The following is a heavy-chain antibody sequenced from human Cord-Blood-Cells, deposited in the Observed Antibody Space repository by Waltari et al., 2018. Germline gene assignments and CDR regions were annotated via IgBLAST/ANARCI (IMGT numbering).Heavy chain of an antibody. CDR3: ARLLKRGNAFDI. CDR2: INPNSGGT. V-gene: IGHV1-2*02. J-gene: IGHJ3*02. D-gene: IGHD2-8*02. Sequence: QVQLGQSGAEVKKPGASVKVSCKASGDTFTGYSFTWVGQAPGQGLEWMGWINPNSGGTNYAQKFQGRVTMTRDTSISTAYMKLSRLRSDDTAVYYCARLLKRGNAFDIWGQGTMVTVSS. CDR1: GDTFTGYS.